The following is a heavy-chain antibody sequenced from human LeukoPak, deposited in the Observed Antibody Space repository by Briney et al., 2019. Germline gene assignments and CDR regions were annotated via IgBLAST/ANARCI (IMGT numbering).Heavy chain of an antibody. Sequence: GGSLRLSCAASGFTFSSYSMNWVRQAPGKGLEWVSSISSSSYIYYADSVKGRFTISRDNAKNSLYLQMNSLRAEDTAVYYCARVRDSSSWYRAFDIWGQGTMVTVSS. V-gene: IGHV3-21*01. J-gene: IGHJ3*02. CDR2: ISSSSYI. CDR3: ARVRDSSSWYRAFDI. CDR1: GFTFSSYS. D-gene: IGHD6-13*01.